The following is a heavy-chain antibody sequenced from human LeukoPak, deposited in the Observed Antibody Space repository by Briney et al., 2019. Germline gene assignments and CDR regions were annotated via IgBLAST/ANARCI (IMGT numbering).Heavy chain of an antibody. CDR2: MNPNSGNT. CDR1: GYTFTSYD. Sequence: GASVKVSCKASGYTFTSYDINWVRQATGQGLEWMGWMNPNSGNTGYAQKFQGRVTITRNTSISTAYMELSSLRSEDTAVYYCARVPRSWYSSGWGFRDYYYYYMDVWGKGTTVTVSS. V-gene: IGHV1-8*03. J-gene: IGHJ6*03. CDR3: ARVPRSWYSSGWGFRDYYYYYMDV. D-gene: IGHD6-19*01.